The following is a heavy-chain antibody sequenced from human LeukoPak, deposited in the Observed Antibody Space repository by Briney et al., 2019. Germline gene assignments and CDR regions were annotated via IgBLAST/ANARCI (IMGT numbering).Heavy chain of an antibody. CDR3: ARATYYDFWSGYGPPQYGMDV. CDR2: IYYSGST. Sequence: SETLSLTCTVSGGSISSSSYYWGWIRQPPGKGLEWIGSIYYSGSTNYNPSLKSRVTISVDTSKNQFSLKLSSVTAADTAVYYCARATYYDFWSGYGPPQYGMDVWGQGTTVTVSS. V-gene: IGHV4-39*07. D-gene: IGHD3-3*01. J-gene: IGHJ6*02. CDR1: GGSISSSSYY.